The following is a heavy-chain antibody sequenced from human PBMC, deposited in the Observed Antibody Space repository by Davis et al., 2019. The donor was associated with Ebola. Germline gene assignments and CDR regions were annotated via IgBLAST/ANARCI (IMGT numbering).Heavy chain of an antibody. CDR3: ACMDV. CDR2: IYTSGST. V-gene: IGHV4-61*09. J-gene: IGHJ6*02. Sequence: PSETLSLTCTVSGGSISSGSYYWSWIRQPAGKGLEWIGHIYTSGSTNYNPSLKSRVTISVDTSKNQFSLKLSSVTAADTAVYYCACMDVWGQGTTVTVSS. CDR1: GGSISSGSYY.